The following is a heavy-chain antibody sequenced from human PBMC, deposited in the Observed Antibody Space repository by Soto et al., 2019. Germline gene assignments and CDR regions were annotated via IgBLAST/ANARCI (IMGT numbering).Heavy chain of an antibody. J-gene: IGHJ5*02. CDR2: IYYSGST. D-gene: IGHD1-7*01. CDR1: GGSISSYY. CDR3: ARDLRGSTGCFDP. Sequence: QVQLQESGPGLVKPSETLSLTCTVSGGSISSYYWSWIRQPPGKGLEWIGYIYYSGSTNYCPSLKRRVTTSADTSKNQFSLKLSSVTAADTAVYYCARDLRGSTGCFDPWGQGTLVTVSS. V-gene: IGHV4-59*01.